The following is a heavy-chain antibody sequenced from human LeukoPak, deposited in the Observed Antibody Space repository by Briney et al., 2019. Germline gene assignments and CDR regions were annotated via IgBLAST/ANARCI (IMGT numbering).Heavy chain of an antibody. CDR1: GFSLSTSGVG. V-gene: IGHV2-5*02. CDR3: AHSRMVRGVIRCNWFDP. D-gene: IGHD3-10*01. Sequence: ESGPTLVNPTQTLTLTCTFSGFSLSTSGVGVGWIRQPPGKALEWLALIYWDDDKRYSPSLKSRLTITKDTSKNQVVLTMTNMDPVDTATYYCAHSRMVRGVIRCNWFDPWGQGTLVTVSS. J-gene: IGHJ5*02. CDR2: IYWDDDK.